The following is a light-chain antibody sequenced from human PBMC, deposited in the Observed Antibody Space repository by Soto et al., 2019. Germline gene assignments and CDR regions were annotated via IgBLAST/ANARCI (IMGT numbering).Light chain of an antibody. CDR2: GAS. CDR3: QQYDNGPIT. V-gene: IGKV3-15*01. J-gene: IGKJ5*01. CDR1: QSVSSN. Sequence: EIVMTQSPATLSVSPGERATLSCRASQSVSSNLAWYQQKPGQAPRLLIYGASTRATGIPARFSGSGSGTECTLTISSLQSEDFEVFYCQQYDNGPITFGQGTRLEI.